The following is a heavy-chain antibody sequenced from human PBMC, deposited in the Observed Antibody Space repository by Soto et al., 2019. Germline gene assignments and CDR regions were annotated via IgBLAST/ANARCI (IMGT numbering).Heavy chain of an antibody. CDR2: ISYDGNVA. V-gene: IGHV3-30*18. CDR3: AKEGPITNWYFDY. CDR1: GFTFSNYG. J-gene: IGHJ4*02. Sequence: QVQLVESGGGVDQPGRSLRLSCAASGFTFSNYGMHWVRQAPGKGLEWVIVISYDGNVAYYADSVKGRFTISRDNSKNTLYLQMNSLRTEDTAMYYCAKEGPITNWYFDYWGQGTLVTVSS. D-gene: IGHD1-1*01.